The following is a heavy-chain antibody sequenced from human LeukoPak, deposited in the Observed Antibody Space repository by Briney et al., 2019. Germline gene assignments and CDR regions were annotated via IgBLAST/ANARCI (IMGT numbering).Heavy chain of an antibody. Sequence: ASVKVSCKASGYTFTGYYMHWVRQAPGQGLEWMGRINPNSGGTNYAQKFQGRVTVTRDTSINTAYMELSRLTSDDTAVYYCARGAETTTNWFDPWGQGTLVTVSS. J-gene: IGHJ5*02. CDR3: ARGAETTTNWFDP. V-gene: IGHV1-2*06. CDR2: INPNSGGT. D-gene: IGHD1-7*01. CDR1: GYTFTGYY.